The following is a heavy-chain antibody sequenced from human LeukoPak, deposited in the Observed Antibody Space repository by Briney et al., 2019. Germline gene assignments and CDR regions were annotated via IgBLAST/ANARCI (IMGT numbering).Heavy chain of an antibody. Sequence: SETFSLTCTVSGGSMSSSSYYWGWLRQPPGKGLEWIGSVYYSGITYYNPSLKSRVTIYVDTSKNQFSLKLTSVTAADTAVYFCARIGRASGKFSTLLDFWGQGTLVTVSS. CDR3: ARIGRASGKFSTLLDF. CDR2: VYYSGIT. CDR1: GGSMSSSSYY. V-gene: IGHV4-39*01. J-gene: IGHJ4*02. D-gene: IGHD1-26*01.